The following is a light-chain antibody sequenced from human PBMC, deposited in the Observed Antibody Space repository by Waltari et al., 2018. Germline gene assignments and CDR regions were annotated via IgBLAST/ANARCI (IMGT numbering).Light chain of an antibody. Sequence: QSMLIQPPSASGTPGQRVTISCSGSGSNIGRNYVYWYQQFPGTAPKILFFRNNQRPSGVPDRFSASRSGTSASLAISGLRSKDEADYYCATSDYTLSGPVVVGGGTRLTVL. CDR1: GSNIGRNY. V-gene: IGLV1-47*01. CDR3: ATSDYTLSGPVV. J-gene: IGLJ2*01. CDR2: RNN.